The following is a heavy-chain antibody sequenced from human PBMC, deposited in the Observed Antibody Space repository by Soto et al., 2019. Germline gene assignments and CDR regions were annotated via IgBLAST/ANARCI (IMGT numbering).Heavy chain of an antibody. CDR1: GGTFSRHA. D-gene: IGHD3-22*01. Sequence: QVQLVQSGAEVRKPGSSVKVSCKASGGTFSRHAISWVRQAPGQGLEWMGGIIPIFGTANHAQKFQGRVTIIGDESTSTVYMKLSSLRTEETTMYYCARGWGYDSNDYYYAYWGQGTLVIVSS. J-gene: IGHJ4*02. CDR3: ARGWGYDSNDYYYAY. CDR2: IIPIFGTA. V-gene: IGHV1-69*01.